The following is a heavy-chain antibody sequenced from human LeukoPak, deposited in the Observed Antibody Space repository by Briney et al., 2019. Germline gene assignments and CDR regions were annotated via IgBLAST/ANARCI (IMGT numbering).Heavy chain of an antibody. J-gene: IGHJ6*03. CDR1: GFTFSSYG. Sequence: PGGSLRLSCAASGFTFSSYGMNWVRQAPGKGLEWVSTISGSGGSTYYADSVKGRFTISRDNSKNTLFLQINSLRAEDTAVYYCAKNGDRGAFCSGGTCYPYYYYYMDVWGKGTTVTISS. D-gene: IGHD2-15*01. CDR3: AKNGDRGAFCSGGTCYPYYYYYMDV. CDR2: ISGSGGST. V-gene: IGHV3-23*01.